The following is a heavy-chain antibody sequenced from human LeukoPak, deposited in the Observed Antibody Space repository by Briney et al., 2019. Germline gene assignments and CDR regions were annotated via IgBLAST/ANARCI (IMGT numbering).Heavy chain of an antibody. D-gene: IGHD3-3*01. CDR2: ISYDGSKK. CDR1: GFTFSSYG. J-gene: IGHJ6*03. V-gene: IGHV3-30*18. Sequence: PGRSLRLSCAASGFTFSSYGMHWVRQAPGKGLEWVAVISYDGSKKYYADSVKGRFTISRDNSKNTLYLQMNSLRAEDTAVYYCAKVGGTYYDFWSGYHHYYYYYMDVWGKGTTVTVSS. CDR3: AKVGGTYYDFWSGYHHYYYYYMDV.